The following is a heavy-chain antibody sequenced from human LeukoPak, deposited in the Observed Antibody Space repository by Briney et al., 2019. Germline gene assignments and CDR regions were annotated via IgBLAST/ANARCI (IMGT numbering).Heavy chain of an antibody. Sequence: GGSLRLSCAASGFTFSDYYMSWIRQAPGKGLEWVSYISSSGSTIYYADSVKGRFTISRDNAKNSLYLQMNSLRAEDTAVYYCARDNGLKYYYDSRDDAFDIWGQGTMVTVSS. CDR3: ARDNGLKYYYDSRDDAFDI. CDR2: ISSSGSTI. V-gene: IGHV3-11*04. J-gene: IGHJ3*02. CDR1: GFTFSDYY. D-gene: IGHD3-22*01.